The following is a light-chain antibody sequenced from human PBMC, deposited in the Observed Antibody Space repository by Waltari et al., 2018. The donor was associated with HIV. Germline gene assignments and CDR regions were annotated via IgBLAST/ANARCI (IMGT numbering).Light chain of an antibody. CDR2: RNK. CDR3: AAWDDSLSGQV. V-gene: IGLV1-47*01. CDR1: SPHTRINT. Sequence: QSVLPQPPSASGTPGPRGTPPCSGTSPHTRINTSTWYQQLPGTAPKPLISRNKQRPSGVPVRFSGSKSGTSASLAISGLRSEDEADYYCAAWDDSLSGQVFGGGTKLTVL. J-gene: IGLJ3*02.